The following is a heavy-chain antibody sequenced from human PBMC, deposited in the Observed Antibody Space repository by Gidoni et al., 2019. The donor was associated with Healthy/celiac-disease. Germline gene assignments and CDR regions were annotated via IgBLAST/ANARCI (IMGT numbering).Heavy chain of an antibody. D-gene: IGHD6-6*01. CDR3: ASHGSSLYYFDY. V-gene: IGHV4-59*08. Sequence: QVQLQESGPGLVKPSETLSLTCTVSGGSISSYYWSWIRQPPGKGLEWIGYIYYSGSTNYNPSLKSRVTISVDTSKNQFSLKLSSVTAADTAVYYCASHGSSLYYFDYWGQGTLVTVSS. CDR2: IYYSGST. J-gene: IGHJ4*02. CDR1: GGSISSYY.